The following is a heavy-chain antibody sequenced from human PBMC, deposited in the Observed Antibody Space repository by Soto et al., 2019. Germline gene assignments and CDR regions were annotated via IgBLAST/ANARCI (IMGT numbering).Heavy chain of an antibody. CDR3: ARVPNLGSGWYYFDY. CDR2: ISYDGSNK. D-gene: IGHD6-19*01. CDR1: GFTFSSYA. J-gene: IGHJ4*02. V-gene: IGHV3-30-3*01. Sequence: GGSLRLSCAASGFTFSSYAMHWVRQAPGKGLEWVAVISYDGSNKYYADSVKGRFTISRDNSKNTLYLQMNSLRAEDTAVYYCARVPNLGSGWYYFDYWGQGTLVTVSS.